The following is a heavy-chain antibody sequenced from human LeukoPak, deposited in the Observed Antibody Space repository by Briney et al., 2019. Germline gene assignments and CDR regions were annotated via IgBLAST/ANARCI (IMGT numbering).Heavy chain of an antibody. J-gene: IGHJ5*02. CDR2: IYTSGST. CDR3: ARDPIFYCSGGSCYSNWFDP. V-gene: IGHV4-4*07. D-gene: IGHD2-15*01. Sequence: PSETLSLTCTVSGGSISSYYWSWIRQPAGKGLEWIGHIYTSGSTNYNPSLKSRVTMSVDTSKNQFSLKLSSVTAADTAVYYCARDPIFYCSGGSCYSNWFDPWGQGTLVTVSS. CDR1: GGSISSYY.